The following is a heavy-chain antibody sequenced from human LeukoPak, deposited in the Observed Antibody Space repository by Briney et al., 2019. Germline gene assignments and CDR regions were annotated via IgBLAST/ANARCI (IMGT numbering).Heavy chain of an antibody. CDR2: IYTSGST. Sequence: SETLSLTCTVSGGSISSYYWSWIRQPAGKGLEWIGRIYTSGSTNYNPSLKSRVTMSVDTSKNQFSLKLSSVTAADTAVYYCARVAGGEDSSSWSHYYYYYYMDVWGKGTTVTVSS. V-gene: IGHV4-4*07. CDR3: ARVAGGEDSSSWSHYYYYYYMDV. CDR1: GGSISSYY. D-gene: IGHD6-13*01. J-gene: IGHJ6*03.